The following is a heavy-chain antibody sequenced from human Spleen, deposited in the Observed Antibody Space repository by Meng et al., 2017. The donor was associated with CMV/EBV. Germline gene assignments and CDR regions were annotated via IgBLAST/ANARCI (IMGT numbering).Heavy chain of an antibody. J-gene: IGHJ5*02. V-gene: IGHV3-21*01. CDR1: GATLSGYT. CDR3: ATEVPAALGGPWFDP. CDR2: ISGGSTYI. D-gene: IGHD2-2*01. Sequence: GGSLRLSCAGSGATLSGYTVDWVRQAPGKGLEWVSSISGGSTYIHYAESVKGRFTVSRDSAKNSLYLQMNSLRAEDTAVYFCATEVPAALGGPWFDPWGQGTLVTVSS.